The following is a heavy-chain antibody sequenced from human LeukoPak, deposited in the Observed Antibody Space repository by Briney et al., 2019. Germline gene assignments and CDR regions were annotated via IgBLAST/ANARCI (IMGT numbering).Heavy chain of an antibody. V-gene: IGHV4-59*01. D-gene: IGHD3-10*01. CDR2: IYYSGST. J-gene: IGHJ6*03. CDR3: ARRRGVLQGYYYMAV. Sequence: SETLSLTSAVYGGSFSSYYLSWIRQPLGKGLEWIGYIYYSGSTNYNPSLKSRVTISVDTSKNQFSLKLSSATAADTAVYYCARRRGVLQGYYYMAVWGKGTTVTVSS. CDR1: GGSFSSYY.